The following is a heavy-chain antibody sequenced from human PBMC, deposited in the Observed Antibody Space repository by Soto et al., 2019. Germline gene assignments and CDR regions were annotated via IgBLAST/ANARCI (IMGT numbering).Heavy chain of an antibody. CDR2: ISGSGGGT. V-gene: IGHV3-23*01. J-gene: IGHJ4*02. CDR1: GFTFSSYA. CDR3: AKDDEDYYDSSGYYPVDY. D-gene: IGHD3-22*01. Sequence: GGSLRLSCAASGFTFSSYAMSWVRQAPGKGLEWVSAISGSGGGTYYADSVKGRFTISRDNSKNTLYLQMNSLRAEDTAVYYCAKDDEDYYDSSGYYPVDYWGQGTLVTVSS.